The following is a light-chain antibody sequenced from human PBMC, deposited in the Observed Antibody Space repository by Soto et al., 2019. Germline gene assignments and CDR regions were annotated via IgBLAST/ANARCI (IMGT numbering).Light chain of an antibody. CDR1: SGDVATYNY. CDR2: EVT. Sequence: QSVLTQPASVSGSPGQSITISCTGSSGDVATYNYVSWYQQHPAKAPKLMIYEVTNRPSGVSNRFSGSKSGNTASLTISGLQGEDEADYYCSSFTISSTYVFGTGTKV. CDR3: SSFTISSTYV. V-gene: IGLV2-14*01. J-gene: IGLJ1*01.